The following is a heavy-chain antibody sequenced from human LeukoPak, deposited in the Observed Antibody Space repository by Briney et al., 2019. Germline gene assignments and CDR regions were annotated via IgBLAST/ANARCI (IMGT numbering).Heavy chain of an antibody. CDR3: SRGGTYNDILSFDP. J-gene: IGHJ5*02. CDR2: IYYTGST. CDR1: GGSISYYY. D-gene: IGHD3-9*01. Sequence: SETLSLTCTVSGGSISYYYWTWIRQSPGKGLGWIGQIYYTGSTYYNPSLKRRVTLSVDTSRNQFSLNLTSVTAADTALYYFSRGGTYNDILSFDPWGQGSLVTVCS. V-gene: IGHV4-59*01.